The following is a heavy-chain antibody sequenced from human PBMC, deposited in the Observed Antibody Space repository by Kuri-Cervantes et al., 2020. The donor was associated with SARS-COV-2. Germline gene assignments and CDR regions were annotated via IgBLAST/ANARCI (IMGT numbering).Heavy chain of an antibody. V-gene: IGHV4-59*05. Sequence: SGTLSLTCTVSGGSISSYYWSWIRQPAGKGLEWIGSIYYSGSTYYNPSLKSRVTISVDTSKNQFSLKLSSVTAADTAVYYCARQEVVAATNWFDPWGQGTLVTVSS. J-gene: IGHJ5*02. CDR2: IYYSGST. CDR3: ARQEVVAATNWFDP. D-gene: IGHD2-15*01. CDR1: GGSISSYY.